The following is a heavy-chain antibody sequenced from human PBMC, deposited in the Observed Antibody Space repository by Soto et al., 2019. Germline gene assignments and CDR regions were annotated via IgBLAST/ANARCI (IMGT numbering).Heavy chain of an antibody. V-gene: IGHV4-59*01. CDR2: IYDDGSA. J-gene: IGHJ5*02. D-gene: IGHD2-15*01. Sequence: SETLSLTCTVSGGSISSSYWSWIRQPPGKGLEWLAYIYDDGSANYNPSLTSRATISLDMSKNQFSLKLTSVTAADTAVYYCARDKYCSGGSCRKNWFDPWGQGTLVTVSS. CDR1: GGSISSSY. CDR3: ARDKYCSGGSCRKNWFDP.